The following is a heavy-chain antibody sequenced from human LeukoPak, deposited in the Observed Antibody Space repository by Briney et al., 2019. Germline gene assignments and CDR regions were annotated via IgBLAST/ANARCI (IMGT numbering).Heavy chain of an antibody. V-gene: IGHV3-48*01. CDR2: ISSSSNKV. J-gene: IGHJ4*02. D-gene: IGHD2-21*02. Sequence: GGSLRLSCAASGFAISDYSMNWVRQVPGKGLEWVSYISSSSNKVYYADSVKGRFTISRDNAKSSLFLQMNSLRADDTAVYYCARIFYCGGDCAISYFDYWGQGTLVTVSS. CDR1: GFAISDYS. CDR3: ARIFYCGGDCAISYFDY.